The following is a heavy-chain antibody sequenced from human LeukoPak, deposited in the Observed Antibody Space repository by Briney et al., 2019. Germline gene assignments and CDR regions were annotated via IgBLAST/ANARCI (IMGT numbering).Heavy chain of an antibody. CDR3: ARDQNYNYDSSGSPVA. V-gene: IGHV3-53*01. D-gene: IGHD3-22*01. CDR2: IYSGGST. J-gene: IGHJ5*02. CDR1: GFTVSSNY. Sequence: GGSLRLSCAASGFTVSSNYMSWVRQAPGKGLERDSIIYSGGSTYYADSVKGRFTISRDNSKNTLYLQMNSLRAEDTAVYYCARDQNYNYDSSGSPVAWGQGTLVTVSS.